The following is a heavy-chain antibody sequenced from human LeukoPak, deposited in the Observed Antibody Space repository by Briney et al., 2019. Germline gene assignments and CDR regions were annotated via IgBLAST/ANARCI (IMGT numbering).Heavy chain of an antibody. CDR2: ISGDGGST. CDR1: GFTFDDYA. V-gene: IGHV3-43*02. Sequence: AGGSVRLSCAASGFTFDDYAMHWVRQAPGKGLESVSLISGDGGSTYYADSVKGRFTISRDNSKNSLYLQMNSLRTEDTALYYCAKDGPVVVTAIDYGMDVWGQGTTVTVSS. D-gene: IGHD2-21*02. CDR3: AKDGPVVVTAIDYGMDV. J-gene: IGHJ6*02.